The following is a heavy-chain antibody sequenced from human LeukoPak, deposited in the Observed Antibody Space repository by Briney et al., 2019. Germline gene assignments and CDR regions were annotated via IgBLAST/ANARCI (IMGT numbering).Heavy chain of an antibody. V-gene: IGHV3-30*18. CDR1: GFIFTTYG. J-gene: IGHJ4*02. D-gene: IGHD2-15*01. CDR3: AKGYEGHCRGGSCYPPDY. Sequence: PGGSLRLSCAASGFIFTTYGMHWVRQAPGKGLEWVAIISNDGSNKYFADSVKGRFTISRDNSKNTLYLEMNSLRAEDTAVYYCAKGYEGHCRGGSCYPPDYWGQGTLVTVSS. CDR2: ISNDGSNK.